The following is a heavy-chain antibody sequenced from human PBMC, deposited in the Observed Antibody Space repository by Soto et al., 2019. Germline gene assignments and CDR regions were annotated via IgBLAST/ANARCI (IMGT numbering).Heavy chain of an antibody. J-gene: IGHJ5*02. V-gene: IGHV4-59*01. CDR2: IYYSGSI. CDR3: ARCLFSYGARFDP. CDR1: GGSISSFY. Sequence: SLTLPLTWTVSGGSISSFYWSWIRQPPGKGLEWIGYIYYSGSINYNPSLKSRVTISVDTSKNQFSLKLSSVTAADTAVYYCARCLFSYGARFDPWGQGTLVTVSS. D-gene: IGHD1-26*01.